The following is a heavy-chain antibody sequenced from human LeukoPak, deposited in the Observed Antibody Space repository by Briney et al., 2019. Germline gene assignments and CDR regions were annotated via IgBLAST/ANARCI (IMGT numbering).Heavy chain of an antibody. Sequence: PSETLSLTCTVSGGSTSSSSYYWGWIRQPPGKGLEWIGSIYYSGSTYYNPSLKSRVTISVDTSKNQFSLKLSSVTAADTAVYYCARVPEIRGVTCWFDPWGQGTLVTVSS. D-gene: IGHD3-10*01. J-gene: IGHJ5*02. CDR2: IYYSGST. V-gene: IGHV4-39*07. CDR3: ARVPEIRGVTCWFDP. CDR1: GGSTSSSSYY.